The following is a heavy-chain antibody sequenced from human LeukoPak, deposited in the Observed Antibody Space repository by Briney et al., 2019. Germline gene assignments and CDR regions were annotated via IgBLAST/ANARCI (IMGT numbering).Heavy chain of an antibody. V-gene: IGHV3-23*01. D-gene: IGHD5-12*01. CDR2: ISGSGGST. Sequence: GGSLRLSCAASGFTFSSYAMSWVRQAPGKGLEWVSAISGSGGSTYYADSVKGRFTISRDNAKNSLYLQMNSLRVEDTAVYYCARDGGRGYDIDYWGQGTLVTVSS. CDR3: ARDGGRGYDIDY. CDR1: GFTFSSYA. J-gene: IGHJ4*02.